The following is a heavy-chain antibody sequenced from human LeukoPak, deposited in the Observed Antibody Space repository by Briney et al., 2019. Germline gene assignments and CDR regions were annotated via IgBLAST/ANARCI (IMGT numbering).Heavy chain of an antibody. V-gene: IGHV1-69*13. CDR2: IIPIFGTA. D-gene: IGHD3-22*01. J-gene: IGHJ4*02. CDR3: ARVRYYYDSFSLSN. Sequence: GASVKVSCKASGYTFTSYGISWVRQAPGQGLEWMGGIIPIFGTANYAQKFQGRVTITADESTSTAYMELSSLRSEDTAVYYCARVRYYYDSFSLSNWGQGTLVTVS. CDR1: GYTFTSYG.